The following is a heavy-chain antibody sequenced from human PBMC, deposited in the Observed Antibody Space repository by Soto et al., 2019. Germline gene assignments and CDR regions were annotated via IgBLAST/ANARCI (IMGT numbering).Heavy chain of an antibody. Sequence: SVKVSCKASGGTFSCYAISWVRQSPGQGLEWMGGIIPIFGTANYAQKFQGRVTITADESTSTAYMELSSLRSEDTAVYYCASSLITIFGVVISPYYYYGMDVWGQGTTVTVSS. CDR2: IIPIFGTA. D-gene: IGHD3-3*01. CDR3: ASSLITIFGVVISPYYYYGMDV. CDR1: GGTFSCYA. V-gene: IGHV1-69*13. J-gene: IGHJ6*02.